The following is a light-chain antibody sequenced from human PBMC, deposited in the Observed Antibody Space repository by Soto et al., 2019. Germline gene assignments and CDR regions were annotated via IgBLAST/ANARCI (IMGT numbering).Light chain of an antibody. CDR1: RSISSW. CDR2: QAS. J-gene: IGKJ1*01. Sequence: DIHVTQTPPTLSASVEDTVTITCRASRSISSWLAWYQQKPGIAPKLLIYQASTFHSGVPSRFSGSGYGTEFTLTISRQQEEDSATYYCQQYNVYSTFGQGTKVDI. V-gene: IGKV1-5*03. CDR3: QQYNVYST.